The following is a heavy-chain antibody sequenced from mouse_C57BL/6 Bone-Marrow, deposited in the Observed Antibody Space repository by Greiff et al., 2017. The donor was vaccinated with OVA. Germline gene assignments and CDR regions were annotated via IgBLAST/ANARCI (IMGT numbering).Heavy chain of an antibody. CDR1: GYAFSSSW. D-gene: IGHD3-1*01. Sequence: VQLQQSGPELVKPGASVKISCKASGYAFSSSWMNWVKQRPGKGLEWIGRIYPGDGDTNYNGKFKGKATLTADKSSSTAYMQLSSLTSEDSAVYFCARSGDDAPLYFDVWGTGTTVTVSS. V-gene: IGHV1-82*01. J-gene: IGHJ1*03. CDR2: IYPGDGDT. CDR3: ARSGDDAPLYFDV.